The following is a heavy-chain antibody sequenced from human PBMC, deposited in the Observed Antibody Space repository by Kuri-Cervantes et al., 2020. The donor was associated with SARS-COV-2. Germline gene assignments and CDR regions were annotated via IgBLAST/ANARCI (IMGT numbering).Heavy chain of an antibody. CDR3: ARSFRYCSGGSCYDYYYGMDV. D-gene: IGHD2-15*01. Sequence: GGSLRLSCAASGFTFSNYAMSWVRQAPGKGLEWVSGLGGSGDVTYYADSVKGRFTISRDNSKNTLYLQMNSLRAEDTAVYYCARSFRYCSGGSCYDYYYGMDVWGQGTTVTVSS. CDR2: LGGSGDVT. CDR1: GFTFSNYA. V-gene: IGHV3-23*01. J-gene: IGHJ6*02.